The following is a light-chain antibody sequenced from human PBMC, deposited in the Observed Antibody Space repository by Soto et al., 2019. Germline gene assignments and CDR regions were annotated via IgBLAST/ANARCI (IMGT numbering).Light chain of an antibody. CDR2: KVS. Sequence: QSVLTQPASVSGSPGQSITISCTGTSSDVGGYNYVSWYQQYPGRVPKLLIYKVSNRPSGISNCFSGSKSGNTASLTISGLQAEDEADYYCSSYACSSTYVFGSGTKVTVL. J-gene: IGLJ1*01. CDR3: SSYACSSTYV. V-gene: IGLV2-14*01. CDR1: SSDVGGYNY.